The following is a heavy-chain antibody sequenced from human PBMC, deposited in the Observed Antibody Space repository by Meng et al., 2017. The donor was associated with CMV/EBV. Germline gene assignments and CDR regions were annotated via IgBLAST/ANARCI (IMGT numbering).Heavy chain of an antibody. CDR1: GGSISSGDYY. J-gene: IGHJ4*02. CDR2: IYYSGST. CDR3: ARDNRRGGVDY. D-gene: IGHD3-3*01. Sequence: QVQLEESGPGLVKPSQTLSLACTVSGGSISSGDYYWSWIRQPPGKGLEWIGYIYYSGSTYYNPSLKSRVTISVDTSKNQFSLKLSSVTAADTAAYYCARDNRRGGVDYWGQGTLVTVSS. V-gene: IGHV4-30-4*08.